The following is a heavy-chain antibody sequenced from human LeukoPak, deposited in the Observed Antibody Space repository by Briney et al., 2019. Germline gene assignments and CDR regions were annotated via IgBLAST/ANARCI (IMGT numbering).Heavy chain of an antibody. J-gene: IGHJ4*02. V-gene: IGHV3-23*01. D-gene: IGHD3-22*01. CDR2: ISGSGGST. CDR1: GFTFSSYA. CDR3: AKKRITMIVVVSDFDY. Sequence: PGGSLRLSCAASGFTFSSYAMSWVRQAPGKGLEWVSAISGSGGSTYYADSVEGRFTISRDNSKNTLYLQMNSLRAEDTAVYYCAKKRITMIVVVSDFDYWGQGTLVTVSS.